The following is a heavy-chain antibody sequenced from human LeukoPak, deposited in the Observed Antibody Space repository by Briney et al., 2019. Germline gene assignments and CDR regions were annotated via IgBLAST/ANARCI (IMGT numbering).Heavy chain of an antibody. J-gene: IGHJ5*02. D-gene: IGHD3-3*01. Sequence: GGSLRLSCAASGSSFSKYGMHWVRQAPGRGLEWVAFIRNDGRNKYYADSVKGRFTISRDNSKNTLYLQMNRLRAEDTAVYYCAKLSPTTLYDSRGWFDPWGQGTLVTVSS. V-gene: IGHV3-30*02. CDR1: GSSFSKYG. CDR2: IRNDGRNK. CDR3: AKLSPTTLYDSRGWFDP.